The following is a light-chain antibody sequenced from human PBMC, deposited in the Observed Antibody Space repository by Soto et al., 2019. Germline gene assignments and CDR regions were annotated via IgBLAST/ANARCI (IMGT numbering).Light chain of an antibody. V-gene: IGKV1-33*01. CDR2: DAS. Sequence: DIQMTQSPSSLSASVGDRVTITCQASQNINNYLNWYQQKPGRAPKLLIYDASNLEAGVPSRFRGSGSGTHFTFTITSLQPEDIATYFCQQFDNLPLTLGGGTKVDIK. CDR1: QNINNY. CDR3: QQFDNLPLT. J-gene: IGKJ4*01.